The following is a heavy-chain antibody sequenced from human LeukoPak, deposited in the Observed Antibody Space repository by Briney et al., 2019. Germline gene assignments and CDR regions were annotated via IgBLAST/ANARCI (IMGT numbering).Heavy chain of an antibody. V-gene: IGHV4-34*01. CDR2: INNSGST. D-gene: IGHD3-3*02. Sequence: SETLSLTCAVYGGSFSGYYWNWIRQPPGKGLEWIGEINNSGSTNYNPSLKSRVTISRDTSKNQFSLKLSSVTAADTAVYYCARGRAFFDWGQGTLVTVFS. CDR3: ARGRAFFD. J-gene: IGHJ4*02. CDR1: GGSFSGYY.